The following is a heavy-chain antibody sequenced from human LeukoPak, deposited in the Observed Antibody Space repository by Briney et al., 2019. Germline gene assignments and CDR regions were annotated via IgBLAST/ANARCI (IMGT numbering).Heavy chain of an antibody. CDR1: GLTLSGYW. V-gene: IGHV3-74*01. CDR2: INGDASST. J-gene: IGHJ4*02. CDR3: ARARGNTYGYFEY. Sequence: QPGGSLRLSCAASGLTLSGYWMHWVRQAPGKGLVWVSRINGDASSTSYADSVKGRFTISRDNAKSTLYLQMNSLRVEDTAVYYYARARGNTYGYFEYWGQGTQVTVSS. D-gene: IGHD5-18*01.